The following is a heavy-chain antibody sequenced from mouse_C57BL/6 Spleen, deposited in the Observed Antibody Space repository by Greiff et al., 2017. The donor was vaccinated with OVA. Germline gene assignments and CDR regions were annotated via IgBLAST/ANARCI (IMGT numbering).Heavy chain of an antibody. J-gene: IGHJ2*01. CDR1: GYAFTNYL. D-gene: IGHD1-1*01. CDR2: INPGSGGT. Sequence: VQLQQSGAELVRPGTSVKVSCKASGYAFTNYLIEWVKQRPGQGLEWIGVINPGSGGTNYNEKFKGKATLTADKSSSTAYMQLSSLTSEDSAVYFCARTDYGSSYVDYWGQGTTLTVSS. V-gene: IGHV1-54*01. CDR3: ARTDYGSSYVDY.